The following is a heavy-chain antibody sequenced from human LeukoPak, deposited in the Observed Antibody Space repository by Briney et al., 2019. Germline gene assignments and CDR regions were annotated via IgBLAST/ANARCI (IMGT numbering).Heavy chain of an antibody. J-gene: IGHJ6*02. Sequence: GGSLRLSCAASGFTFSSYAMSWVRQAPGKRLEWVSAISGNGGSTYYADSVKGRFTISRDNSKNTLYLQMNSLRAEDTAVYYCAKGEYYYGSGSYYYYYGMDVWGQGTTVTVSS. CDR2: ISGNGGST. CDR3: AKGEYYYGSGSYYYYYGMDV. D-gene: IGHD3-10*01. CDR1: GFTFSSYA. V-gene: IGHV3-23*01.